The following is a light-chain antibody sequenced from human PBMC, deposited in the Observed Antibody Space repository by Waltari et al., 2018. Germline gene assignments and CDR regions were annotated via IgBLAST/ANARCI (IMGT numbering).Light chain of an antibody. CDR3: QHFENLPLT. CDR1: QDITNN. J-gene: IGKJ4*01. Sequence: DIQMTQSPSSLSAYVGDRVTISCQASQDITNNFNWYQQKPGQAPKLLIYEASTLNTGVPSRFRGRGYGTDFTLIISRLQPEDVATYYCQHFENLPLTFGGGTKVEIK. CDR2: EAS. V-gene: IGKV1-33*01.